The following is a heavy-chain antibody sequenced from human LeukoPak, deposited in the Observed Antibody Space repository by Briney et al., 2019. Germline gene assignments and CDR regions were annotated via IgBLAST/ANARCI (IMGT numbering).Heavy chain of an antibody. CDR3: ARDLYDGAAGYFDS. CDR1: GFTSSSYE. Sequence: PGGSLRLSCAASGFTSSSYEMNWVRQAPGKGLEWVSYISSSSNYIYYADSLKGRFTISRDNAKNSLYLQMNSLRAEDTAVYYCARDLYDGAAGYFDSWGQGTLVTVSS. V-gene: IGHV3-21*05. CDR2: ISSSSNYI. D-gene: IGHD2-8*01. J-gene: IGHJ4*02.